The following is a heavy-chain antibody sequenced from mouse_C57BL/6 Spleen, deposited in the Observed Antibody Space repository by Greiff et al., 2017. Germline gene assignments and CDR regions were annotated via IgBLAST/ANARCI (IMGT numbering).Heavy chain of an antibody. CDR2: INPNNGGT. J-gene: IGHJ3*01. Sequence: VQLKQSGPELVKPGASVKIPCKASGYTFTDYNMDWVKQSHGKSLEWIGDINPNNGGTIYNQKFKGKATLTVDKSSSTAYMELRSLTSEDTAVYYCARRGLYGYASFAYWGQGTLVTVSA. CDR1: GYTFTDYN. CDR3: ARRGLYGYASFAY. V-gene: IGHV1-18*01. D-gene: IGHD2-2*01.